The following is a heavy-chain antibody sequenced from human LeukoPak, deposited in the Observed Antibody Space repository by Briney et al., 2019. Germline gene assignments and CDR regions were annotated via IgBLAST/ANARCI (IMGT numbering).Heavy chain of an antibody. CDR3: ARKRGGTAYSWFDP. D-gene: IGHD1-1*01. CDR2: VSYSGST. J-gene: IGHJ5*02. CDR1: GGSMGIYY. Sequence: SETLSLTCNVSGGSMGIYYWSWIRQPPGKALEWIGYVSYSGSTNYNPSLKSRVTISVDTSKNQFSLKLSSVTAADTAVYYCARKRGGTAYSWFDPWGQGTLVTVSS. V-gene: IGHV4-59*01.